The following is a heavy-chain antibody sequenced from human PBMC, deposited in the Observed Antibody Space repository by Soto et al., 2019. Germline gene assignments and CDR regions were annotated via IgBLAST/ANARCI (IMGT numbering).Heavy chain of an antibody. D-gene: IGHD6-25*01. Sequence: HVQLQESGPGLVKPSETLSLTCTVSGGSISTYYWSWIRQPPGKGLEWIGYIYYDGSTSYNPSLGSRVTISVDTSKSQFSLILSSVTSADTAVYYCARDQLSSGLYVWFDPWGQGTLVTVSS. V-gene: IGHV4-59*01. J-gene: IGHJ5*02. CDR3: ARDQLSSGLYVWFDP. CDR2: IYYDGST. CDR1: GGSISTYY.